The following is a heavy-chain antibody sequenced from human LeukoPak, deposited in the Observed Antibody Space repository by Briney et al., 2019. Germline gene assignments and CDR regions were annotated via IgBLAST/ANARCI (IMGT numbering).Heavy chain of an antibody. Sequence: PGGSLRLSCAASGFTFSSYEMNWVRQAPGKGLEWVSYISSGGSTLFYADSVKGRFTISRDNAKNSLYLQMNGLRAEDTAVYYCARWDYWGQGTLVTVSS. CDR3: ARWDY. V-gene: IGHV3-48*03. CDR1: GFTFSSYE. CDR2: ISSGGSTL. J-gene: IGHJ4*02.